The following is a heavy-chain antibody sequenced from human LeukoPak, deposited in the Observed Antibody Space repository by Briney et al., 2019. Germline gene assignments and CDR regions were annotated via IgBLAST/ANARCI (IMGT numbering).Heavy chain of an antibody. J-gene: IGHJ5*02. V-gene: IGHV3-23*01. CDR3: ASPPKPSSGYYGDWFDP. Sequence: GGSLRLSCVASGFTFSSHAMSWVRHAPGKGLEWVSAISASGDNTYCADSVKGRFTISRDNSKNTLYLQMNSLRAEDTAAYYCASPPKPSSGYYGDWFDPWGQGTLVTVSS. CDR1: GFTFSSHA. D-gene: IGHD3-22*01. CDR2: ISASGDNT.